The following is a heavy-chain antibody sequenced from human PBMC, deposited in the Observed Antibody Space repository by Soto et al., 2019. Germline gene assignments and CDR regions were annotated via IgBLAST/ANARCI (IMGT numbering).Heavy chain of an antibody. J-gene: IGHJ4*02. D-gene: IGHD3-10*01. Sequence: QVQLVQSGAEVKKPGASVKVSCKASGYTFTSYGISWVRQAPGQGLEWMGWISAYNGNTNYAQKLQGGVTMTIDTSTSTAYMELRSLRSDDTAVYYCARGANELLWFGEFAYFDYWGQGTLVTVSS. CDR1: GYTFTSYG. CDR3: ARGANELLWFGEFAYFDY. CDR2: ISAYNGNT. V-gene: IGHV1-18*01.